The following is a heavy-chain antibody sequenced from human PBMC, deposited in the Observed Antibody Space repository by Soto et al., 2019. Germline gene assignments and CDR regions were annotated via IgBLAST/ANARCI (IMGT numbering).Heavy chain of an antibody. CDR2: ITGNAANT. J-gene: IGHJ4*02. V-gene: IGHV3-23*01. CDR1: RFTFGGYA. D-gene: IGHD2-21*02. CDR3: AKAARDCGGDCYSSYFDS. Sequence: GWSLRLSCSASRFTFGGYAMSWVRQAPGKGLEWVSVITGNAANTVYADSVKGRFTISRDNSKNALYLQLNSLRAEDTAVYFCAKAARDCGGDCYSSYFDSWGQGALVTVSS.